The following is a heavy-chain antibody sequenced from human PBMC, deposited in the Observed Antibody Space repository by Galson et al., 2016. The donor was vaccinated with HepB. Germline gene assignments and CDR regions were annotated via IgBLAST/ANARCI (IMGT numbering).Heavy chain of an antibody. Sequence: SLRLSCARSGFTFSSYAMTWVRQAPGKGLEWVSSITGSGDFTNFADSVKGRFTVSRDNSKNTLYLEMNSLRAEDTAVYYCAKDDGGSLLTTAESWGQGTLVTVSS. CDR3: AKDDGGSLLTTAES. J-gene: IGHJ1*01. CDR2: ITGSGDFT. CDR1: GFTFSSYA. V-gene: IGHV3-23*01. D-gene: IGHD1-1*01.